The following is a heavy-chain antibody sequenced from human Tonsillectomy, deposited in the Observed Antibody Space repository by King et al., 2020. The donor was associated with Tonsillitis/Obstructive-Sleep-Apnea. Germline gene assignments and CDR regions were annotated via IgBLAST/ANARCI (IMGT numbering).Heavy chain of an antibody. J-gene: IGHJ1*01. Sequence: VQLVESGGGVVQPGRSLRLSCAASGFTFSSYPMHWVRQAPGKGLEWVAVISYDGSNKYYADSVKGRFTISRDNSKNTLYLQMNSLRAEDTAVYYCATNHDYISGGEYFQHWGQGTLVTVSS. V-gene: IGHV3-30*04. CDR2: ISYDGSNK. CDR1: GFTFSSYP. CDR3: ATNHDYISGGEYFQH. D-gene: IGHD6-19*01.